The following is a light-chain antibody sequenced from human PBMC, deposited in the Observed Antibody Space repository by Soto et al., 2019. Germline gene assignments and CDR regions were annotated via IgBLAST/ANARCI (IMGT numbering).Light chain of an antibody. CDR1: QSVSSN. CDR2: GAS. V-gene: IGKV3-15*01. Sequence: EIVMTQSPATLSVSPGERATLSCRASQSVSSNLAWYQQKPGQAPRLLIYGASTRATGIPARFSGSGSGTEFTLTISILQSEAFSVYYCQQYNNWPPWTFGHGTKVEIK. CDR3: QQYNNWPPWT. J-gene: IGKJ1*01.